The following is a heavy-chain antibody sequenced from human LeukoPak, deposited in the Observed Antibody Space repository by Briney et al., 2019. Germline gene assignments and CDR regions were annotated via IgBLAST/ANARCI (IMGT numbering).Heavy chain of an antibody. CDR2: IWSDATNM. V-gene: IGHV3-33*06. CDR1: GFIFTDYG. J-gene: IGHJ4*02. Sequence: GGSLRLSCAASGFIFTDYGFHWVRQAPGKGLEWVAAIWSDATNMYYANSVKGRFFIQRDDYQNTVYLELSSLRADDTAVYYCAKDAQRGFDYSNSFQYWGRGSLVTVSS. D-gene: IGHD4-11*01. CDR3: AKDAQRGFDYSNSFQY.